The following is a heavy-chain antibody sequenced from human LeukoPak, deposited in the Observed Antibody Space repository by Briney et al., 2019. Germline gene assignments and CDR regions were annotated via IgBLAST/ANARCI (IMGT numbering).Heavy chain of an antibody. CDR2: INPNSAGT. Sequence: GASVKVSCNAAGYTFTDYYIHLVRQAPGQGLEWMGWINPNSAGTDYVQKFQGRVIMTRDTSITTVFMELNSLRSDDTAVYFCALIGAIDYWGQGTLVTVSS. V-gene: IGHV1-2*02. CDR1: GYTFTDYY. J-gene: IGHJ4*02. CDR3: ALIGAIDY.